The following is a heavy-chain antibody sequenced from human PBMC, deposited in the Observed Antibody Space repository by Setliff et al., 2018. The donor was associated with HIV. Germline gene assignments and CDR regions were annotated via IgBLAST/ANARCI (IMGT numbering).Heavy chain of an antibody. CDR2: ISSSSSYI. CDR3: ARGYCSSTSCRYYFDY. CDR1: GFTFSSYS. J-gene: IGHJ4*02. Sequence: GSLRLSCAASGFTFSSYSMNWVRQAPGKGLEWVSSISSSSSYIYYADSVKGRFTISRDNAKNSLYLQMNSLRAEDTAVYYCARGYCSSTSCRYYFDYWGQGTLVTVSS. D-gene: IGHD2-2*01. V-gene: IGHV3-21*01.